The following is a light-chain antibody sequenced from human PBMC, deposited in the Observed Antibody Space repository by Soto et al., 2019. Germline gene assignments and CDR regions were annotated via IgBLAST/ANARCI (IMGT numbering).Light chain of an antibody. Sequence: DIQVTQSPSTLSASVGDRVTITCRASQSISNWLAWYQQKPGKAPKLLIYDASSLESGVPSRFSGSGSGTEFTLTISCLQPDDFATYYCQEYNSNSYTFGQGTKLEIE. CDR1: QSISNW. CDR3: QEYNSNSYT. V-gene: IGKV1-5*01. J-gene: IGKJ2*01. CDR2: DAS.